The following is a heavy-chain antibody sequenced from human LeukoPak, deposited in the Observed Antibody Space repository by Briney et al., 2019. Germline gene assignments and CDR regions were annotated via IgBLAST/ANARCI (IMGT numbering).Heavy chain of an antibody. CDR1: GGSFSGYY. Sequence: SETLSLTCAVYGGSFSGYYWSWIRQPPGKGLEWIGEINHSGSTNYNPSLKSRVTISVDTSKNHFSLKLSSVTAADTAVYYCARGGGYYYDSSGSPQAFSFDYWGQGTLVTLSS. V-gene: IGHV4-34*01. CDR2: INHSGST. J-gene: IGHJ4*02. CDR3: ARGGGYYYDSSGSPQAFSFDY. D-gene: IGHD3-22*01.